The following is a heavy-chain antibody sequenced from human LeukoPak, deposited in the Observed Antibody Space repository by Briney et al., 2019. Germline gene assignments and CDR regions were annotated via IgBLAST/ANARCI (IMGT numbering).Heavy chain of an antibody. CDR3: ARVHCSGGSCYSGAFDY. CDR1: GGSISSYY. V-gene: IGHV4-59*01. D-gene: IGHD2-15*01. CDR2: IYYSGST. J-gene: IGHJ4*02. Sequence: SETLSLTCTVSGGSISSYYWSWIRQPPGKGREWIGYIYYSGSTNYNPSLKSRVTISVDTSKNQFSLKLSSVTAADTAVYYCARVHCSGGSCYSGAFDYWGQGTLVTVSS.